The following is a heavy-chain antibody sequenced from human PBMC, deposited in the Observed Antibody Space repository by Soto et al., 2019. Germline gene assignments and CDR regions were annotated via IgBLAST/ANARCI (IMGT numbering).Heavy chain of an antibody. CDR2: IYYSGST. Sequence: QLQLQESGPGLVKPSETLSLTCTVSGGSISSSSYYWGWIRQPPGKGLEWIGSIYYSGSTYYNPSLTSRRXTXVXXSKNQFSLKLSSVTAADPAVYYCARHGPGGSYSDYWGQGTLVTVSS. J-gene: IGHJ4*02. D-gene: IGHD1-26*01. V-gene: IGHV4-39*01. CDR1: GGSISSSSYY. CDR3: ARHGPGGSYSDY.